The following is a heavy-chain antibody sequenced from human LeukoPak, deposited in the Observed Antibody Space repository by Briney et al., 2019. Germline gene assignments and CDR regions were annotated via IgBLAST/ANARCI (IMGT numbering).Heavy chain of an antibody. CDR2: IYHTGST. D-gene: IGHD2-15*01. Sequence: PSETLSLTCTVSGYSISSGYYWGWIRQPPGKGLEWIGNIYHTGSTYYNPSLKSRVTISVDTSKNQFSLKLSSVTAADTVVYYCVGLRILGLIGWFDPWGQGTVATVSS. CDR3: VGLRILGLIGWFDP. V-gene: IGHV4-38-2*02. J-gene: IGHJ5*02. CDR1: GYSISSGYY.